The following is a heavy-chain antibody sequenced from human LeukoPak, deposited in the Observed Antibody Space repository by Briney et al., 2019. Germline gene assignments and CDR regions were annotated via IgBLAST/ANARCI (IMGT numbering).Heavy chain of an antibody. CDR2: TYYRSKWST. V-gene: IGHV6-1*01. Sequence: SQTLSLTCAVSGDSVSSNSVAWNWIRQSPSRGLEWLGRTYYRSKWSTDYAVSVKSRITMNADTAKNQFSLQLNSMTPEDTAISHRARGRSWPLDFWGQGTLVTVSS. J-gene: IGHJ4*02. CDR3: ARGRSWPLDF. D-gene: IGHD6-13*01. CDR1: GDSVSSNSVA.